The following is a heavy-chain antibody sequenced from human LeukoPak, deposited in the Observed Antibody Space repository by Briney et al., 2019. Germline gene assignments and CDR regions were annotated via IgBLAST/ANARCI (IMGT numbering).Heavy chain of an antibody. V-gene: IGHV4-59*01. J-gene: IGHJ3*02. CDR3: ARVGYNYGFGAFDI. CDR1: GGSISDYY. Sequence: SETLSLTCTVSGGSISDYYWSWIRQPPGKGLEWIGNIYYDGSTNHNPSLKGRVTISVDTSKNQFSLKVSFLTAADTAVYYCARVGYNYGFGAFDIWGQGTMVTVSS. CDR2: IYYDGST. D-gene: IGHD5-24*01.